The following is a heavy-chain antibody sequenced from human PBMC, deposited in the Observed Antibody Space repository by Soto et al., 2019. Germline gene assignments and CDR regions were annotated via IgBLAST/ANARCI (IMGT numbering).Heavy chain of an antibody. CDR2: IVVDSNTA. Sequence: SWVRQAPGHGPEWMGGIVVDSNTAEYSQRFQDRVTITADTSTDTLYMELGSLTFEDTAVYYCARAIKRWEVNSYFDFWGQGTLVTVSS. D-gene: IGHD1-26*01. V-gene: IGHV1-69*06. CDR3: ARAIKRWEVNSYFDF. J-gene: IGHJ4*02.